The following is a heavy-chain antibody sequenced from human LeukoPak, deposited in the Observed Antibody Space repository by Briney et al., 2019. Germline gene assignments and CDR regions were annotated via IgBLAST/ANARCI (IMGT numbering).Heavy chain of an antibody. J-gene: IGHJ6*03. CDR1: GGSFSGYY. V-gene: IGHV4-34*01. CDR2: INHSGST. Sequence: SEILSLTCAVYGGSFSGYYWSWIRQPPGKGLEWIGEINHSGSTNYNPSLKSRVTISVDTSKNQFSLKLSSVTAADTAAYYCAISWMSCYYYLEVWGKGTTVTVSS. D-gene: IGHD5-12*01. CDR3: AISWMSCYYYLEV.